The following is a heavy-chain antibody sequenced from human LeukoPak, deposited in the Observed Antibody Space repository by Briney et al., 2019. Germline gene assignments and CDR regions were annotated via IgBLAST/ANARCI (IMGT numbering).Heavy chain of an antibody. V-gene: IGHV1-46*01. Sequence: ASVKVSCKASGYTFTSYYMHWVRQAPGQGLERMGIINPSGGSTSYAQKFQGRVTMTRDTSISTAYMELSRLRSDDTAVYHCATYSSGWFDYWGQGTLVTVSS. D-gene: IGHD6-19*01. CDR1: GYTFTSYY. J-gene: IGHJ4*02. CDR3: ATYSSGWFDY. CDR2: INPSGGST.